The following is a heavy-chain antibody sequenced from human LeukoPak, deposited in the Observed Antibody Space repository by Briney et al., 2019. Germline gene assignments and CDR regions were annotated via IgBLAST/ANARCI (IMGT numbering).Heavy chain of an antibody. V-gene: IGHV4-4*07. CDR1: GGSMGNYF. CDR2: IYTSGTA. Sequence: SETLSLTCSVSGGSMGNYFWSWIRQPAGKGLEWIGRIYTSGTANYNPSLKSRVTMSRGTSSNQFSLTLRSATAADTAMYYCARESHGFDIWGRGTMLTVSS. J-gene: IGHJ3*02. CDR3: ARESHGFDI.